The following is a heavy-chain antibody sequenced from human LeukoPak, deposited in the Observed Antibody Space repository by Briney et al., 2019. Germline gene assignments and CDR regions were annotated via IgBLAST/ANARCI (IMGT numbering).Heavy chain of an antibody. CDR3: AKDPDGDCVGAFDT. D-gene: IGHD2-21*01. J-gene: IGHJ3*02. Sequence: GGSLRLSCAASGFTFTAYAMSWVRQGPGKGLEWVSGIGSTSEYIHYADSVKGRFTISRDNSKNTVYLEMSSLRGEDAAVYYCAKDPDGDCVGAFDTWGQGTMVIVSS. CDR1: GFTFTAYA. V-gene: IGHV3-23*01. CDR2: IGSTSEYI.